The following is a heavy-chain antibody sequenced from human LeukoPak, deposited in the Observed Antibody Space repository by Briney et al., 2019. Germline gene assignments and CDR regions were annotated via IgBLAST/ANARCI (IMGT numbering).Heavy chain of an antibody. J-gene: IGHJ3*02. CDR3: ARPRGYYGSGSSSSGWVAWAFDI. Sequence: GRSMRLSWAASGFTFSSYAMHWVRQAPGKGLEWVAVISYDGSNKYYPDSVKGRFTISRDNSKNTLYLQMNRLRAEDTAVYYCARPRGYYGSGSSSSGWVAWAFDIWGQGAMVTVSS. V-gene: IGHV3-30*04. CDR1: GFTFSSYA. D-gene: IGHD3-10*01. CDR2: ISYDGSNK.